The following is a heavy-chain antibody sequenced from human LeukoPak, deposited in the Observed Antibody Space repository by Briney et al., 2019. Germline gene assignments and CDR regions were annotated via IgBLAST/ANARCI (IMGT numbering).Heavy chain of an antibody. D-gene: IGHD5-24*01. J-gene: IGHJ6*02. CDR1: GGTFSNYA. CDR2: IIPIFGTA. CDR3: GYTPYYYYGMDV. V-gene: IGHV1-69*13. Sequence: SVKVSCKASGGTFSNYAISWVRQAPGQGLEWMGGIIPIFGTANYAQKFQGRVTITADESTSTAYMELSSLRSEDTAVYYCGYTPYYYYGMDVWGQGTTVTVSS.